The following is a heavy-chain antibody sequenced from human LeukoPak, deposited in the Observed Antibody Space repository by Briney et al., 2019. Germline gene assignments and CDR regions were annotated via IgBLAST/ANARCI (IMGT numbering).Heavy chain of an antibody. D-gene: IGHD2-2*01. CDR2: IYTSGST. J-gene: IGHJ6*03. Sequence: SETLSLTCTVSGGSISSYYWSWIRQPAGKGLEWIGRIYTSGSTNYNPSLKSRVTISVDKSKNQFSLKLSSVTAADTAVYYCAKSTVAGIVVVPAAIHYYYYMDVWGKGTTVTVSS. CDR1: GGSISSYY. CDR3: AKSTVAGIVVVPAAIHYYYYMDV. V-gene: IGHV4-4*07.